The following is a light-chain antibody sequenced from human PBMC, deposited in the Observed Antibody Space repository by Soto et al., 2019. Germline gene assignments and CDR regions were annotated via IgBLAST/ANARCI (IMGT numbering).Light chain of an antibody. CDR3: QQYGSSPPFT. V-gene: IGKV3-20*01. J-gene: IGKJ3*01. Sequence: EIVLTQSPGTLSLSPGERATLSCRASQSVSSSYLAWYQQKPGQAPRLLIYGASSRATGIPDRFSGSGSWTYFTLTISRLEPEDFAVYYCQQYGSSPPFTFGPGTKVDIK. CDR2: GAS. CDR1: QSVSSSY.